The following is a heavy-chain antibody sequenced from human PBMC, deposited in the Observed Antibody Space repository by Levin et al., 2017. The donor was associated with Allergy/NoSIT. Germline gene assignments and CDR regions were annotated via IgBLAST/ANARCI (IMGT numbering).Heavy chain of an antibody. D-gene: IGHD5-12*01. CDR3: VRDQAGSGSDWSYFFYMDV. J-gene: IGHJ6*03. CDR2: INPNSGAT. CDR1: GYTFTDYY. V-gene: IGHV1-2*06. Sequence: ASVKVSCTASGYTFTDYYMDWVRQAPGQGLEWLGRINPNSGATSSARKFQDRVTMTRDTSTSTVYMELSSLTSDDTAVYYCVRDQAGSGSDWSYFFYMDVWGKGTTVTVSS.